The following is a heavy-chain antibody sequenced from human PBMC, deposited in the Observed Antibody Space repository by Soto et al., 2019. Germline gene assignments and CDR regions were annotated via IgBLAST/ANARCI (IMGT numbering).Heavy chain of an antibody. V-gene: IGHV3-30-3*01. CDR2: ISYDGSNK. CDR3: ARDPRGYRYGLFDY. D-gene: IGHD5-18*01. CDR1: GFTFSSYA. J-gene: IGHJ4*02. Sequence: PEGSLRLSCAASGFTFSSYAMHWVRQAPGKGLEWVAVISYDGSNKYYADSVKGRFTISRDNSKNTLYLQMNSLRAEDTAVYYCARDPRGYRYGLFDYRGQGTPVTVSS.